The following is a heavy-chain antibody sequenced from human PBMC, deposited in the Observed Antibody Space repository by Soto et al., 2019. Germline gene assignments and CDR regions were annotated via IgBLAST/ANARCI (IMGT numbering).Heavy chain of an antibody. CDR1: GYFFNDYH. J-gene: IGHJ5*02. V-gene: IGHV1-2*02. CDR2: INPKNGDT. Sequence: ASVKVSCKTSGYFFNDYHMHWVRKAPGQGLEWMGWINPKNGDTNYAQKFQDRVTMTRDTSISTVYIELSRLTSDDTAVYFCARDGSSWYFPGRWFDPWGQGTLVTVSS. CDR3: ARDGSSWYFPGRWFDP. D-gene: IGHD2-15*01.